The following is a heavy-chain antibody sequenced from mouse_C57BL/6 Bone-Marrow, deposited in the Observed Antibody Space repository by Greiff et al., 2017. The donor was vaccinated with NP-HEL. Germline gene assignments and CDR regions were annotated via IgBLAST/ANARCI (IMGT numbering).Heavy chain of an antibody. J-gene: IGHJ4*01. Sequence: QVQLQQPGAELVKPGASVKLSCKASGYTFTSYWMQWVKQRPGQGLEWIGEIDPSDSYTNYNQKLKGKATLTVDTSSSTAYMQLSSLTSEDSAVYYCARTPTIVTYYYAMDYWGQGTSVTVSS. CDR2: IDPSDSYT. V-gene: IGHV1-50*01. CDR1: GYTFTSYW. CDR3: ARTPTIVTYYYAMDY. D-gene: IGHD2-5*01.